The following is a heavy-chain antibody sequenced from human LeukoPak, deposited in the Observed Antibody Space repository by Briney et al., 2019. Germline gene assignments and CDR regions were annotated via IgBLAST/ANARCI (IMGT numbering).Heavy chain of an antibody. V-gene: IGHV3-20*04. D-gene: IGHD3-3*01. CDR1: RFTFDDYG. Sequence: GQSLRLSCAASRFTFDDYGMSWVRQAPGKGLEWVSGINWNGGSTGYADSVKGRFTISRDNAKNSLYLQMNSLRAEDAALYYCARDSGIRFLEWLTSTDDAFDIWGQGTMVTVSS. CDR2: INWNGGST. CDR3: ARDSGIRFLEWLTSTDDAFDI. J-gene: IGHJ3*02.